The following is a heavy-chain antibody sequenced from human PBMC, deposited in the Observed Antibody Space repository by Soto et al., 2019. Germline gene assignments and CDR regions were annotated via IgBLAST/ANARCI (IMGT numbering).Heavy chain of an antibody. J-gene: IGHJ4*02. CDR2: IYYSGST. V-gene: IGHV4-30-4*01. D-gene: IGHD3-22*01. Sequence: QVQLQESGPGLVKPSQTLSLTCTVSGGSISSGDYYWSWIRQPPGKGLEWIGYIYYSGSTYYNPSLKSRVTTSVDTSKNQFALKLSSVTAADTAVYYCARALAQYYYDSSGYFDYWGQGTLVTVSS. CDR1: GGSISSGDYY. CDR3: ARALAQYYYDSSGYFDY.